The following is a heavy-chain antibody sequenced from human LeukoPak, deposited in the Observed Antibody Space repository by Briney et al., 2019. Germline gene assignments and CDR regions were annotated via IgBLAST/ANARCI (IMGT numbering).Heavy chain of an antibody. CDR1: GGSFSGYY. Sequence: SETLPLTCAVYGGSFSGYYWSWIRQPPGKGLEWIGEINHSGSTNYNPSLKSRVTISIDTSKNQFSLKLSSVTAADTALYYCARGPGTWYYYWGQGTLVTVSS. CDR2: INHSGST. V-gene: IGHV4-34*01. J-gene: IGHJ4*02. CDR3: ARGPGTWYYY. D-gene: IGHD6-13*01.